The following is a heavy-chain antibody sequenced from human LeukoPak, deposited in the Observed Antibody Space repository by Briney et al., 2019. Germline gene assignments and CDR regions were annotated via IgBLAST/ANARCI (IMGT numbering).Heavy chain of an antibody. CDR1: GYSISSGYY. Sequence: NPSETLSLTCTVSGYSISSGYYWGWIRPPPGKGLEWIGTIYHSGSTYYNPSLKSRVTISVDKSKNQFSLRLSSVTAADTAVYYCARVSRNFVWIPNFDYWGQGTLVTVSS. D-gene: IGHD2/OR15-2a*01. CDR2: IYHSGST. J-gene: IGHJ4*02. CDR3: ARVSRNFVWIPNFDY. V-gene: IGHV4-38-2*02.